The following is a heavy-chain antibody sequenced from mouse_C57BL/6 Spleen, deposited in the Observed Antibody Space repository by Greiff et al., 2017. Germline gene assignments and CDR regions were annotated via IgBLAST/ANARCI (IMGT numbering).Heavy chain of an antibody. D-gene: IGHD2-5*01. CDR3: TRWDSKAWFAY. CDR2: IDPETGGT. Sequence: QVQLQQSGAELVRPGASVTLSCKASGYTFTDYEMHWVKQTPVHGLEWIGAIDPETGGTAYNQKFKGKAILTADKSSSTAYMELRSLTSEDSAVYYCTRWDSKAWFAYGGQGTLVTVSA. J-gene: IGHJ3*01. CDR1: GYTFTDYE. V-gene: IGHV1-15*01.